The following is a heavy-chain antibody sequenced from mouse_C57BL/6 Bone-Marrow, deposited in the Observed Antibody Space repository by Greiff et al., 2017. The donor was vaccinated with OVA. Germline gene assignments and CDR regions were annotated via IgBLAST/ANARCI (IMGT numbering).Heavy chain of an antibody. D-gene: IGHD4-1*01. V-gene: IGHV14-4*01. Sequence: VHVKQSGAELVRPGASVKLSCTASGFNIKDDYMHWVKQRPEQGLEWIGWIDPENGDTEYASKFQGKATITADTSSNTAYLQLSSLTSEDTAVYYCTTELGRRYFDYWGQGTTLTVSS. CDR3: TTELGRRYFDY. CDR2: IDPENGDT. J-gene: IGHJ2*01. CDR1: GFNIKDDY.